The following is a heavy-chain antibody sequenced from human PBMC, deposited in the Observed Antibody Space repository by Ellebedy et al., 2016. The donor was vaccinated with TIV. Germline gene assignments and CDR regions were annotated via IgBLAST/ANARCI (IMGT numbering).Heavy chain of an antibody. Sequence: PGGSLRLSCAASGFTFSSYWMHWVRQAPGKGLVWVSRINSDGSSTSYADSVKGRFTISRDNSKNTLYLQMNSLRAEDTAVYYCARDLYCSSTSCYALGYYYYGMDVWGQGTTVTVSS. D-gene: IGHD2-2*01. V-gene: IGHV3-74*01. J-gene: IGHJ6*02. CDR3: ARDLYCSSTSCYALGYYYYGMDV. CDR1: GFTFSSYW. CDR2: INSDGSST.